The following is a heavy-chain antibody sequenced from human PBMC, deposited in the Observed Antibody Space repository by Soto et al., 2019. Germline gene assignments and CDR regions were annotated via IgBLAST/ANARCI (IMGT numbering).Heavy chain of an antibody. D-gene: IGHD2-2*01. V-gene: IGHV5-10-1*01. Sequence: PGASLKISGKGSGYSFTSYWISWVRQMPGKGLEWMGRIDPRYSYTNYSPSFQGHVTISADKSISTAYLQWCCLKSSDTAMYYCAITSYCSSTSCFYYYYGMDVWGQGTTVTFSS. CDR3: AITSYCSSTSCFYYYYGMDV. J-gene: IGHJ6*02. CDR2: IDPRYSYT. CDR1: GYSFTSYW.